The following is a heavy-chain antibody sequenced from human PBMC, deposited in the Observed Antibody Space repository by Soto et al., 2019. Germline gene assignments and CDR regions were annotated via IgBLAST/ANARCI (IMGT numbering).Heavy chain of an antibody. Sequence: PGESLKISCKGSGYSFTTHWIGWVRQMPGKGLEWMGVIYPGDSDTKYSPSFQGQVTISADKSINTAYLQWNTLKASDTAMYYCARGGDRGGYDWRLLDYWGQGTLVTVSS. CDR2: IYPGDSDT. V-gene: IGHV5-51*01. J-gene: IGHJ4*02. CDR3: ARGGDRGGYDWRLLDY. D-gene: IGHD5-12*01. CDR1: GYSFTTHW.